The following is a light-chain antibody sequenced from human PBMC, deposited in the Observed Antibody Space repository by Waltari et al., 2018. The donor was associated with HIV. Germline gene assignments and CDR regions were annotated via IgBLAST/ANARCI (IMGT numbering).Light chain of an antibody. Sequence: QSALTQPASVSGSPGQSITISCTGTSSDVGGYNYVSWYHQHPGKPPNRMLYEVSNRPSGVSNRFSGSKSDNTASLTISGLQAEDEADYYCSSYTSSSTLVFGGGTKLTVL. V-gene: IGLV2-14*01. J-gene: IGLJ2*01. CDR2: EVS. CDR3: SSYTSSSTLV. CDR1: SSDVGGYNY.